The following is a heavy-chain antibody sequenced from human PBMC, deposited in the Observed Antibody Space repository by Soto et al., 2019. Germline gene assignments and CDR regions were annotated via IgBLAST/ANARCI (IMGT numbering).Heavy chain of an antibody. J-gene: IGHJ6*03. CDR1: GGSISSYY. CDR3: ARLQGYSRSTDV. Sequence: SETLSLTCTGSGGSISSYYGTWIRQPPGKGLEWIGYIYYSGSTNYNPSLKSRVTISVATSKTQFSLKLSSVTAADTAVYYCARLQGYSRSTDVCGKGTTVTRSS. CDR2: IYYSGST. D-gene: IGHD2-21*01. V-gene: IGHV4-59*08.